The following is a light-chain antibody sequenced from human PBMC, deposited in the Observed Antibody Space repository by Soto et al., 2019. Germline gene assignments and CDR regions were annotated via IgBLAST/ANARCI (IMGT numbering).Light chain of an antibody. J-gene: IGKJ1*01. CDR2: DAS. CDR3: HQYNNWPPWT. CDR1: QSVSSY. Sequence: EIVLKQSPATLSLSPWNRATLSCRASQSVSSYLAWYQQKPGQPPRLLIYDASTRATGIPARFSGSGSGTEFTLTISSLQSEDFAVYYCHQYNNWPPWTFGQGTKVDIK. V-gene: IGKV3-15*01.